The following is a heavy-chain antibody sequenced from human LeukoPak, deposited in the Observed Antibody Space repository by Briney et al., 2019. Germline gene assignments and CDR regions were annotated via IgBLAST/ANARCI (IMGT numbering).Heavy chain of an antibody. J-gene: IGHJ4*02. CDR3: ARDPGRVRGVLGFDY. Sequence: GGSLRLSCAASGFTFSTYSMNWVRQAPGKGLEWVSYITSSSSTMFYADSVKGRFTISRDNAKNSLYLQMNSLRAEDTAVYYCARDPGRVRGVLGFDYWGQGIPVTVSS. V-gene: IGHV3-48*04. CDR1: GFTFSTYS. CDR2: ITSSSSTM. D-gene: IGHD3-10*01.